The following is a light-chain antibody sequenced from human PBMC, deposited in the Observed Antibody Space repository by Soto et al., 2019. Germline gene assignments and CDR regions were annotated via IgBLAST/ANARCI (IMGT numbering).Light chain of an antibody. CDR1: QSVSSSY. J-gene: IGKJ4*01. Sequence: EIVLTQSPGTLSLSPGERATLSCSASQSVSSSYLAWYQQKPGQAPRLLIYGASSRATGIPDRFSGSGSGTDFTLTISRLEPEDFAVDYCHQYDSSPLTFGGGTKVEIK. V-gene: IGKV3-20*01. CDR2: GAS. CDR3: HQYDSSPLT.